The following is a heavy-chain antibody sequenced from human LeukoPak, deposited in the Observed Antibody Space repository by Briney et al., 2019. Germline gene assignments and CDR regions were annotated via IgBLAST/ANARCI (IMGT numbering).Heavy chain of an antibody. J-gene: IGHJ4*02. CDR3: ARDKGGGYSGYDPYFDY. CDR2: INPNSGGT. Sequence: ASVKVSCKASGYTFTGYYMHWVRQAPGQGLEWMGWINPNSGGTNYAQKFQGWVTMTRDTSISTAYVELSRLRSDDTGVYYCARDKGGGYSGYDPYFDYWGQGTLVTVSS. D-gene: IGHD5-12*01. CDR1: GYTFTGYY. V-gene: IGHV1-2*04.